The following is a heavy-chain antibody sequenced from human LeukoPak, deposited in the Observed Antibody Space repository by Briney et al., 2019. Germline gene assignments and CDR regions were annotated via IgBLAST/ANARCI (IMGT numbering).Heavy chain of an antibody. CDR3: AKAPSRGYDTSGYYS. CDR1: GFTFSNYG. CDR2: IRYDGSDK. D-gene: IGHD3-22*01. V-gene: IGHV3-30*02. Sequence: PGGSLRLSCAASGFTFSNYGMHWVRQAPGKGGEGVSFIRYDGSDKYYADSVKGRFTISRDNSKNTLYLQMNSLRAEDTAVYHCAKAPSRGYDTSGYYSWGQGTLVTVSS. J-gene: IGHJ4*02.